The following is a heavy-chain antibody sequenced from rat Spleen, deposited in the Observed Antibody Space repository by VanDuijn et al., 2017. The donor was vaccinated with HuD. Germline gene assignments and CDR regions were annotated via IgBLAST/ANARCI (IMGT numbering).Heavy chain of an antibody. CDR1: GFTFSNFY. Sequence: EVQLVESGGGLVQPGRSLKLSCTASGFTFSNFYMAWVRQAPKKGPEWVATISTSGSRTYYPDSVKGRFTISRDNAKSSLYLQMNSLKSEDTATYYCAKGFYFYSVFEYWGQGVMVTVSS. CDR3: AKGFYFYSVFEY. D-gene: IGHD1-1*01. J-gene: IGHJ2*01. CDR2: ISTSGSRT. V-gene: IGHV5-25*01.